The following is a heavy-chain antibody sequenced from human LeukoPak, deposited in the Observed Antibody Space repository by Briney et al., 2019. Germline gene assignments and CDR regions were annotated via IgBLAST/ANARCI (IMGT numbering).Heavy chain of an antibody. Sequence: GGSLRLSCAASGFTFDEYGMSWVHQTPGKGLEWFAGIDWNGGSTGYADSVKGRFTISRNNAKNPLYLQMNSLRAEDTALYYCARRAMIVVATPAVDYWGQGTLVTVSS. CDR3: ARRAMIVVATPAVDY. CDR1: GFTFDEYG. CDR2: IDWNGGST. V-gene: IGHV3-20*04. D-gene: IGHD3-22*01. J-gene: IGHJ4*02.